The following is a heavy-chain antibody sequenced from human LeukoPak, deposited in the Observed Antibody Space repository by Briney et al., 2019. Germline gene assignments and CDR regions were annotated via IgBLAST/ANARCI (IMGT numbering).Heavy chain of an antibody. D-gene: IGHD1-14*01. CDR2: IIPIFGTA. Sequence: SVKVSCKASGGTFSSYAISWVRQAPGQGLEWMEGIIPIFGTANYAQKFQGRVTMTANTSISTVYMELSSLRSEDTAIYYCARGSTEVLYWGQGTLITVSS. CDR1: GGTFSSYA. V-gene: IGHV1-69*06. J-gene: IGHJ4*02. CDR3: ARGSTEVLY.